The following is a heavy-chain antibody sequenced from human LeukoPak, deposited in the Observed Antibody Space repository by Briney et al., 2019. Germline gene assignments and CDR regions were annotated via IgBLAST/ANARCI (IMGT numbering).Heavy chain of an antibody. CDR1: GGSFSGYY. V-gene: IGHV4-34*01. Sequence: PSETLSLTCGVYGGSFSGYYWSWIRQPPGKGLEWIGEINHSGSTDYNPSLKSRVTISEDTSKNQFSLKLTSVTAADTAVYYCARGRYGSGSCYNNRPFDSWGQGTLVTVSS. CDR2: INHSGST. CDR3: ARGRYGSGSCYNNRPFDS. J-gene: IGHJ4*02. D-gene: IGHD3-10*01.